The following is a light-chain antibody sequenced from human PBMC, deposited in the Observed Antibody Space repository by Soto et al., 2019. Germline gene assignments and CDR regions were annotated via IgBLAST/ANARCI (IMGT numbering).Light chain of an antibody. Sequence: DIQMTQSPSSLSASVGDRVNITCRASQSIGKFLNWYQYKPGTAPNLLIYAASSLQSGVPSRFSGSGSGTDFTLTISSLQPEDFATYYCQQGYNTLQTFGQGTKVEVK. J-gene: IGKJ1*01. V-gene: IGKV1-39*01. CDR2: AAS. CDR1: QSIGKF. CDR3: QQGYNTLQT.